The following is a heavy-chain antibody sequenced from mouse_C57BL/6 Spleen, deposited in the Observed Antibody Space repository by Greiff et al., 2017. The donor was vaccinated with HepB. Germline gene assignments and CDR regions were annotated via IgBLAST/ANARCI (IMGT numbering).Heavy chain of an antibody. J-gene: IGHJ2*01. V-gene: IGHV5-4*03. D-gene: IGHD2-14*01. Sequence: EVKLVESGGGLVKPGGSLKLSCAASGFTFSSYAMSWVRQTPEKRLEWVATISDGGSYTYYPDNVKGRFTISRDNAKNNLYLQMSHLKSEDTAMYYCARGGTYYRNYLDYWGQGTTLTVSS. CDR1: GFTFSSYA. CDR2: ISDGGSYT. CDR3: ARGGTYYRNYLDY.